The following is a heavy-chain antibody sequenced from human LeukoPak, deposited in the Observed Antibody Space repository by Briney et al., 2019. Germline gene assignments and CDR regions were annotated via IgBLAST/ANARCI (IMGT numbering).Heavy chain of an antibody. V-gene: IGHV4-61*02. CDR2: IYTSGST. Sequence: SETPSLTCTVSGGSISSGSYYWSWIRQPAGKGLEWIGRIYTSGSTNYNPSLKSRVTISVDTSKNQFSLKLSAVTAADTAVYYCARGGRELLNYWGQGTLVTVSS. CDR1: GGSISSGSYY. J-gene: IGHJ4*02. D-gene: IGHD1-26*01. CDR3: ARGGRELLNY.